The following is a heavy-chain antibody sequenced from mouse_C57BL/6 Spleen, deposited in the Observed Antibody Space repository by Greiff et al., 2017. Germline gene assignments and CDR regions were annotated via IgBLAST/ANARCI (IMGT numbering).Heavy chain of an antibody. CDR1: GYAFSSYW. V-gene: IGHV1-80*01. Sequence: VKLMESGAELVKPGASVKISCKASGYAFSSYWMNWVKQRPGKGLEWIGQIYPGDGDTNYNGKFKGKATLTADKSSSTAYMQLSSLTSEDSAVYFCASEGAYYSNYVGYWGQGTTLTVSS. D-gene: IGHD2-5*01. CDR2: IYPGDGDT. J-gene: IGHJ2*01. CDR3: ASEGAYYSNYVGY.